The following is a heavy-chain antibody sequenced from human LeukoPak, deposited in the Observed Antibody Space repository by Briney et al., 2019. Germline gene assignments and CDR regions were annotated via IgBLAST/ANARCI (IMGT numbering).Heavy chain of an antibody. J-gene: IGHJ4*02. CDR1: GFTFSTYW. Sequence: SGGSLRLSCAASGFTFSTYWVNWYRQAPGKGLEWVGNINQDASEINYVDSMRGRFTISRDNAKNSLHLQMNSLRAEDTAVYYCATDRDNSDWQKRFDSWGQGTLVTVSS. V-gene: IGHV3-7*01. D-gene: IGHD2-21*02. CDR3: ATDRDNSDWQKRFDS. CDR2: INQDASEI.